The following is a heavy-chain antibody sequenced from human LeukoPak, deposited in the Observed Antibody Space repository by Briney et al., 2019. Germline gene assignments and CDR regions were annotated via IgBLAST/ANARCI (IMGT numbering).Heavy chain of an antibody. V-gene: IGHV1-18*01. CDR3: AREGFRRFLEHPAYMDV. Sequence: ASVKVSCKASGYTFTNFVISWVRQAPGQGLEWMGWISAYNGNTNYAQKLQGRVTMTTDTSTSTAYMELRSLRSDDTAVYYCAREGFRRFLEHPAYMDVWGKGTTVTVSS. D-gene: IGHD3-3*01. CDR2: ISAYNGNT. CDR1: GYTFTNFV. J-gene: IGHJ6*03.